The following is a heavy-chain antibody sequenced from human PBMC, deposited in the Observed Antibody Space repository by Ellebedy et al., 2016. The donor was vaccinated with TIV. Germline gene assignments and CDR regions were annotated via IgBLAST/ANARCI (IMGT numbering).Heavy chain of an antibody. Sequence: GSLRLSCAVYGGSFSGYYWSWIRQPPGKGLEWIGEINHSGSTNYNPSLKSRVTISVDTSKNQFSLKLSSVTAADTAVYYCAREILVRGAAPYGMNVWGQGTTVTVSS. CDR2: INHSGST. D-gene: IGHD3-10*01. CDR3: AREILVRGAAPYGMNV. CDR1: GGSFSGYY. J-gene: IGHJ6*02. V-gene: IGHV4-34*01.